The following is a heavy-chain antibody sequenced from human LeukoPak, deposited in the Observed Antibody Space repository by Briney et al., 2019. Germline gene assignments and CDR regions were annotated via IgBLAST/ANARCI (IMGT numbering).Heavy chain of an antibody. V-gene: IGHV1-18*01. CDR1: GYTFTSYG. Sequence: ATAKVSCKASGYTFTSYGISWVRQAPGQGREWLGWISAYNGNTNYAQKLQGRVTMTTGTSTSTAYMELRSLRSDDTAVYYCARVGSIAARPFDYWGQGTLVTVSS. J-gene: IGHJ4*02. CDR2: ISAYNGNT. CDR3: ARVGSIAARPFDY. D-gene: IGHD6-6*01.